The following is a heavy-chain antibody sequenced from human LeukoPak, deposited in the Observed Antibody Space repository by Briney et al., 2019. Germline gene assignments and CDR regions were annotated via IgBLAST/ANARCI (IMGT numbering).Heavy chain of an antibody. Sequence: VASVKVSCKASGYTFTSYAMNWVRQAPGQGLEWMGWITTNTGNPTYAQGFTGHFVFSLDTSVSTAYLQISSLKAEDSAVYYCAREGSDITGWYFDYWGQGTLVTVSS. CDR3: AREGSDITGWYFDY. D-gene: IGHD6-19*01. J-gene: IGHJ4*02. V-gene: IGHV7-4-1*02. CDR2: ITTNTGNP. CDR1: GYTFTSYA.